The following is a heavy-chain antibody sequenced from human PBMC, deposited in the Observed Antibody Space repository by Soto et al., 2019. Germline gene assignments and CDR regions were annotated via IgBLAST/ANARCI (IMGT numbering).Heavy chain of an antibody. CDR3: ARVWTTVTNWFDP. Sequence: NPSETLSLTCAVSGGSINNTNWWSWVRQPPGKGLEWIGEIYHSGSTNYNPSLKSRVTISVDKSKNQFSLKLSSVTAADTAVYYCARVWTTVTNWFDPWGQGTLVTVSS. V-gene: IGHV4-4*02. CDR1: GGSINNTNW. J-gene: IGHJ5*02. CDR2: IYHSGST. D-gene: IGHD4-17*01.